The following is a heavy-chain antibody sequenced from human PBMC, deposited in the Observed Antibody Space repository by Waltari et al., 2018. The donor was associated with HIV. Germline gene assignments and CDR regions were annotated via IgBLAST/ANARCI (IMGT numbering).Heavy chain of an antibody. D-gene: IGHD3-10*01. CDR3: AKAYGSGLYWYFDL. CDR1: GFTFSGYG. CDR2: IWYDGTKT. J-gene: IGHJ2*01. V-gene: IGHV3-30*02. Sequence: QVQLVESGGGVVQPGGPLRFSCVASGFTFSGYGMTWVRQAPGKGLEWVAFIWYDGTKTYYADSVKGRFTISRDNSKNTLYLQMNSLRPEDTAVYYCAKAYGSGLYWYFDLWGRGTLVSVSS.